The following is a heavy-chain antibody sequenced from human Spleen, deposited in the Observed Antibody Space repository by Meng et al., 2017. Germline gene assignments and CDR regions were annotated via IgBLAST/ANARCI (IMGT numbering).Heavy chain of an antibody. CDR1: GITFRNLW. V-gene: IGHV3-15*01. Sequence: GESLKISCVASGITFRNLWMTWVRQAPGKGLEWVGRTKSKVNGGTTDFAAPVKGRFTISRDDSKNMMYLQMNSLKIEDTAVYFCTHSETVFGHYGSWGQGTLVTVSS. CDR3: THSETVFGHYGS. CDR2: TKSKVNGGTT. J-gene: IGHJ4*02. D-gene: IGHD3/OR15-3a*01.